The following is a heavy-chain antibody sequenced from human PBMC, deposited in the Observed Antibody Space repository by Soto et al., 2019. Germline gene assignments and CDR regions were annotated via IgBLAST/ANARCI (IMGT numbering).Heavy chain of an antibody. Sequence: QVQLVQSGAEVKKPGASVKVSCKASGYTFTGYYMHWMRQAPGQGLEWMGWINPNSGETDYAQNFQGWLTMTRDMSISTAYMELSRLKSNDTAVYYCARGGGLNYYYDIDVWGKGNTVTVSS. V-gene: IGHV1-2*04. CDR1: GYTFTGYY. CDR3: ARGGGLNYYYDIDV. J-gene: IGHJ6*03. CDR2: INPNSGET.